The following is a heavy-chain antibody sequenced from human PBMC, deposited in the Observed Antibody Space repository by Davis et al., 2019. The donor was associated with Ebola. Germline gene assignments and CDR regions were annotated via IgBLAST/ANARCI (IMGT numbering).Heavy chain of an antibody. V-gene: IGHV4-61*05. CDR1: GGSISSSSSY. J-gene: IGHJ4*02. D-gene: IGHD2-21*01. CDR3: ARGIILFAYCGGDCPLRYFDY. Sequence: SETLSLTCTVSGGSISSSSSYWGWIRQPPGKGLEWIGYIYYSGSTNYNPSLKSRVTISVDKSKNQFSLKLSSVTAADTAVYYCARGIILFAYCGGDCPLRYFDYWGQGTLVTVSS. CDR2: IYYSGST.